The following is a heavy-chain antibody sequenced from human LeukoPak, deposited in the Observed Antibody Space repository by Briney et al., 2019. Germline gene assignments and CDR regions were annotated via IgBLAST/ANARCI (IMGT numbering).Heavy chain of an antibody. Sequence: GGSLRLSCAASGFTFSSYSMNWVRQAPGKGLELVSSISSSSSYIYYADSVKGRFTISRDNAKNSLYLQMNSLRAEDTAVYYCARDLGDGYNYPHDYWGQGTLVTVSS. D-gene: IGHD5-24*01. CDR2: ISSSSSYI. CDR1: GFTFSSYS. J-gene: IGHJ4*02. V-gene: IGHV3-21*01. CDR3: ARDLGDGYNYPHDY.